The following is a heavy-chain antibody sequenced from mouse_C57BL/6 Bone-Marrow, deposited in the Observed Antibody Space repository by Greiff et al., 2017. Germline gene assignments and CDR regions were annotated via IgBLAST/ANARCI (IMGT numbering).Heavy chain of an antibody. V-gene: IGHV1-82*01. Sequence: QVQLQQSGPELVKPGASVKISCKASGYAFSSSWMNWVKQRPGKGLEWIGRIYPGDGDTNYNGKFKGKATLTADKSSSTAYMQLSSLTSEDSAVYFCARDNYYGSSYLYYAMDYWGQGTSVTVSS. CDR2: IYPGDGDT. J-gene: IGHJ4*01. CDR3: ARDNYYGSSYLYYAMDY. D-gene: IGHD1-1*01. CDR1: GYAFSSSW.